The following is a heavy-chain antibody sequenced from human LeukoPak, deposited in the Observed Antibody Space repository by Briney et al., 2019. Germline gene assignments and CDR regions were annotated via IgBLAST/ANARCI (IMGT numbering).Heavy chain of an antibody. CDR2: ISSSSSYI. CDR3: ARGGGSSEGTYYYDSSGYLGY. J-gene: IGHJ4*02. V-gene: IGHV3-21*01. D-gene: IGHD3-22*01. Sequence: GGSLRLSCAASGFTFSSYSMNWVRQAPGKGLEWVSSISSSSSYIYYADSVKGRFTISKDNAKNSLYLQMNSLRAEDTAVYYCARGGGSSEGTYYYDSSGYLGYWGQGTLVTVSS. CDR1: GFTFSSYS.